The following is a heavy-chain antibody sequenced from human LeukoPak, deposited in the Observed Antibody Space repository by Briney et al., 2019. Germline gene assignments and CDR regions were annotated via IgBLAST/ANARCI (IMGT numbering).Heavy chain of an antibody. D-gene: IGHD1-26*01. CDR3: ARDGGGTGRPFDF. Sequence: SEALSLTCTVSGGSISIYYWNWIRQPAGKGLEWIGRIYNTGSTNYNPSLKSRVTMSVDTSNNRLSLNLSPVTAADTAVYYCARDGGGTGRPFDFWGQGTLVTVSS. J-gene: IGHJ4*02. CDR2: IYNTGST. CDR1: GGSISIYY. V-gene: IGHV4-4*07.